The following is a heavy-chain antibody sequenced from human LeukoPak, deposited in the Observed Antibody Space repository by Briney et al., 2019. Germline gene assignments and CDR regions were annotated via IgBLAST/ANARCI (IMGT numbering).Heavy chain of an antibody. CDR2: IYTSGST. CDR1: GGSISSYY. D-gene: IGHD6-13*01. Sequence: PSETLSLTCTVSGGSISSYYWSWIRQPPGKGLEWIGYIYTSGSTNYSPSLKSRVTISVDTSKNQFSLKLSSVAAADTAVYYCARSTIPGIAAAGTFYFDYWGQGTLVTVSS. J-gene: IGHJ4*02. V-gene: IGHV4-4*09. CDR3: ARSTIPGIAAAGTFYFDY.